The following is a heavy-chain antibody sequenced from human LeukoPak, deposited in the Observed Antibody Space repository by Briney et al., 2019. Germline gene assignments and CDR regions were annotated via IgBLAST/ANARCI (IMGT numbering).Heavy chain of an antibody. Sequence: SGGSLRLSCAASGFTFSSYAMSWVRQAPGKGLEWVSAISGSGGSTYYADSVKGRFTISRDNSKNTLYLQMNSLRAEDAAVYYCAKSRCGGDCYSFYWGQGTLVTVSS. V-gene: IGHV3-23*01. CDR2: ISGSGGST. J-gene: IGHJ4*02. D-gene: IGHD2-21*01. CDR1: GFTFSSYA. CDR3: AKSRCGGDCYSFY.